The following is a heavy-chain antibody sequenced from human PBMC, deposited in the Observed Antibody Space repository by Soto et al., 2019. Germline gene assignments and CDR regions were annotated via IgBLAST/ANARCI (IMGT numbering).Heavy chain of an antibody. J-gene: IGHJ4*02. CDR3: ARDGVGVVEY. CDR2: IWYDGSNK. D-gene: IGHD2-15*01. V-gene: IGHV3-33*01. CDR1: GFTFSSYG. Sequence: QVQLVESGGGVVQPGRSLRLSCAASGFTFSSYGMHWVRQAPGKGLEWVAVIWYDGSNKYYADSVKGRFTIARDSSKSTLYLQMNRKRAEDTAVYYCARDGVGVVEYWRQGSLVTVSS.